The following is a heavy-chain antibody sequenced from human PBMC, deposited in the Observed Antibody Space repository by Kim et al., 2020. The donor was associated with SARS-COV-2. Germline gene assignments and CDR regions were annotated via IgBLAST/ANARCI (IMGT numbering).Heavy chain of an antibody. J-gene: IGHJ4*02. Sequence: SETLSLTCTVSGGSISSGGYYWSWIRQHPGKGLEWIGYIYYSGSTYYNPSLKSRVTISVDTSKNQFSLKLSSVTAADTAVYYCAREFFSDNYDSSGPYFDYWGQGTLVTVSS. CDR2: IYYSGST. V-gene: IGHV4-31*03. CDR3: AREFFSDNYDSSGPYFDY. CDR1: GGSISSGGYY. D-gene: IGHD3-22*01.